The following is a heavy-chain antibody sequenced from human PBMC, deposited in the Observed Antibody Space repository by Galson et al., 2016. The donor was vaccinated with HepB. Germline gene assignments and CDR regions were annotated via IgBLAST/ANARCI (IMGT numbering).Heavy chain of an antibody. J-gene: IGHJ4*02. CDR3: ARGEWFGELALDY. CDR2: IYSGGST. Sequence: SLRLSCAASGFTITSNPMTWVRQAPGKGLEWVSFIYSGGSTYYADSVKGRFTISRDISKNTLFLQMNSLRVEDTAVYYCARGEWFGELALDYWGQGTLVTVSS. CDR1: GFTITSNP. D-gene: IGHD3-10*01. V-gene: IGHV3-66*01.